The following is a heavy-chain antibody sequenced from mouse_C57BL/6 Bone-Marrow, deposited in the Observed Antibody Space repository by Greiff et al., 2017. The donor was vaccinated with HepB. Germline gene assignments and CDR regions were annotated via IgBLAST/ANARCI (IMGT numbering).Heavy chain of an antibody. V-gene: IGHV1-26*01. D-gene: IGHD2-4*01. CDR1: GYTFTDYY. J-gene: IGHJ2*01. CDR2: INPNNGGT. CDR3: ARRRDYDAY. Sequence: EVQLQQSGPELVKPGASVKISCKASGYTFTDYYMNWVKQSHGKSLEWIGDINPNNGGTSYNQKFKGKATLTVDKSSSTAYMELRSLTSEDSAVYYCARRRDYDAYWGQGTTLTVSS.